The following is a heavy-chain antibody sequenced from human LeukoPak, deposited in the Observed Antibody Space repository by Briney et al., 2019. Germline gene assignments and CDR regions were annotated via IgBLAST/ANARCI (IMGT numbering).Heavy chain of an antibody. J-gene: IGHJ4*02. V-gene: IGHV4-59*01. CDR1: GGSISSYY. Sequence: SETLSLTCAVSGGSISSYYWSWIRQPPGKGLEWIGYIYYSGSTNYNPSLKSRVTISVDTSKNQFSLKLSSVTAADTAVYYCARGYSSGWYGPLWGQGTLVTVSS. CDR2: IYYSGST. D-gene: IGHD6-19*01. CDR3: ARGYSSGWYGPL.